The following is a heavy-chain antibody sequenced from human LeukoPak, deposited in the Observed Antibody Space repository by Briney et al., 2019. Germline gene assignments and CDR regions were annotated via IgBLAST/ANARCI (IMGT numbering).Heavy chain of an antibody. CDR2: IYYSGST. J-gene: IGHJ4*02. CDR1: GGSISSYY. Sequence: KPSETLSLTCTVSGGSISSYYWSWIRQPPGKGLEWIGYIYYSGSTNYNPSLKSRVTISVDTSKNQFSLKLTSVTAADTAVYYCARATYSSGWGTSDYWGQGILVTVSS. D-gene: IGHD6-19*01. V-gene: IGHV4-59*01. CDR3: ARATYSSGWGTSDY.